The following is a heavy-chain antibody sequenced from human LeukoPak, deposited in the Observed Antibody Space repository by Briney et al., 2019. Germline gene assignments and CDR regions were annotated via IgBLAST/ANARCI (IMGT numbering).Heavy chain of an antibody. Sequence: PSGTLSLTCAVSGGSISTNWWSWVRQSPGEGLEWIGEAFHSETSNYKPSLKSRVTISLDKSKNQFSLSLSSVTAADTAVYYCARHTSLSGQRGFDSWGQGILVTVSS. V-gene: IGHV4-4*02. CDR3: ARHTSLSGQRGFDS. D-gene: IGHD1-1*01. J-gene: IGHJ4*02. CDR2: AFHSETS. CDR1: GGSISTNW.